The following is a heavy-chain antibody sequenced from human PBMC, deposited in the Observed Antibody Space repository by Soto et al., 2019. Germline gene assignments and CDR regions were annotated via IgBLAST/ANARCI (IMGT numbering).Heavy chain of an antibody. J-gene: IGHJ4*02. CDR1: GYTFTSYG. Sequence: GASVKVSCKASGYTFTSYGISWVRQAPGQGLEWMGWISAYNGNTNYAQKLQGRVTMTTDTSTSTAYMELRSLRSDDTAVYYCARDFKRVYSSGGLWYYFDYWGQGTLVTVSS. CDR2: ISAYNGNT. D-gene: IGHD6-19*01. V-gene: IGHV1-18*01. CDR3: ARDFKRVYSSGGLWYYFDY.